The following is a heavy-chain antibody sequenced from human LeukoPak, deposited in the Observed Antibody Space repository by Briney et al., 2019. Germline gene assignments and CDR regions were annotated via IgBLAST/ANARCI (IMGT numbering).Heavy chain of an antibody. V-gene: IGHV1-69*05. D-gene: IGHD3-22*01. Sequence: GSSVKVSCTASGGTFSSYAISWVRQAPGQGLEWMGGIIPILGTANYAQKFQGRVTITTDESTSTAYMELSSLRSEDTAVYYCARDHYYDSSGHSGAFDIWGQGTMVTVSS. CDR1: GGTFSSYA. CDR3: ARDHYYDSSGHSGAFDI. CDR2: IIPILGTA. J-gene: IGHJ3*02.